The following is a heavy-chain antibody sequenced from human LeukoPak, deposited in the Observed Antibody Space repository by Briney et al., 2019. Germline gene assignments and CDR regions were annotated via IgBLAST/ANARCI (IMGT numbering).Heavy chain of an antibody. CDR3: ARTTTRRTAFDI. V-gene: IGHV4-61*02. D-gene: IGHD1-1*01. CDR1: GGSISSGSYY. Sequence: SETLSLTCTVSGGSISSGSYYWSWVRQPAGKGLEWIGRIYTSGSTNYNPSLKSRVTISVDTSKNQFSLKLSSVTAADTAVYYCARTTTRRTAFDIWGQGTTVTVSS. J-gene: IGHJ3*02. CDR2: IYTSGST.